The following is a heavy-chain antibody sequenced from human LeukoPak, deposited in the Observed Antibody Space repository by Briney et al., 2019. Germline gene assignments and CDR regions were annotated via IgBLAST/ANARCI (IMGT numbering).Heavy chain of an antibody. CDR3: TRDLGPYGMDV. Sequence: PGGSLRLSCTASGFTFGDYAMSWARQAPGKGLEWVGFIRSKAYGGTTEYAASVKGRFTISRDDSKSIAYLQMNSLKTEDTAVYYCTRDLGPYGMDVWGQGTTVTVSS. V-gene: IGHV3-49*04. CDR2: IRSKAYGGTT. CDR1: GFTFGDYA. J-gene: IGHJ6*02.